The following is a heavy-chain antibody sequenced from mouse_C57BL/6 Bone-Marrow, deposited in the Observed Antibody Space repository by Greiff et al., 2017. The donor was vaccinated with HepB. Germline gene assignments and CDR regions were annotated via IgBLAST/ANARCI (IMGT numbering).Heavy chain of an antibody. V-gene: IGHV1-18*01. D-gene: IGHD1-1*01. CDR3: ARISDYGSSYDYAMDY. Sequence: VQLQQSGPELVKPGASVKIPCKASGYTFTDYNMDWVKQSHGKSLEWIGDINPNNGGTIYNQKFKGKATLTVDKSSSTAYMELRSLTSEDTAVYYCARISDYGSSYDYAMDYWGQGTSVTVSS. CDR1: GYTFTDYN. J-gene: IGHJ4*01. CDR2: INPNNGGT.